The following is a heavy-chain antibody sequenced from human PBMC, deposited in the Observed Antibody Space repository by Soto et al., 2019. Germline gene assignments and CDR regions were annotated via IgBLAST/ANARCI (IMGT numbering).Heavy chain of an antibody. CDR2: IWYDGSNK. J-gene: IGHJ3*02. Sequence: PGGSLRLSCAASGFTFSSYGMHCVRQAPGKGLEWVAVIWYDGSNKYYADSVKGRFTISRDNSKNTLYLQMNSLRGEDTAVYYCARYIAAPDAFDIWGQGTMVTVSS. D-gene: IGHD6-13*01. CDR3: ARYIAAPDAFDI. CDR1: GFTFSSYG. V-gene: IGHV3-33*01.